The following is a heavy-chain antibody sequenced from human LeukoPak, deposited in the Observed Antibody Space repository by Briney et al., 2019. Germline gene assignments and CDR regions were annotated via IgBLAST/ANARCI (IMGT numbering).Heavy chain of an antibody. V-gene: IGHV1-46*01. CDR3: ARDRYCGGDCYSGYYYYYMDV. J-gene: IGHJ6*03. CDR2: INPSGGST. D-gene: IGHD2-21*02. CDR1: GYTFTSYY. Sequence: ASVKVSCKASGYTFTSYYMHWVRQAPGQGLEWMGIINPSGGSTSYAQKFQGRVTMTRDMSTSTVYMELSSLRSEDTAVYYCARDRYCGGDCYSGYYYYYMDVWGKGTTVTVSS.